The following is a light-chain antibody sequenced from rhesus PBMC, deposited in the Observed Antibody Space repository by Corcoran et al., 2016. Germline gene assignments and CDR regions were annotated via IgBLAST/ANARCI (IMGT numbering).Light chain of an antibody. CDR2: EAS. Sequence: DIQMTQSPSSLSASVGDRVTITCQASQGISSWLAWYQQKPGKAPKLLIYEASTLQSGVQSRFSGSGSGTDYTFPISSLQPEDVATYYCQHGYGTPWTFGQGTNVEIK. J-gene: IGKJ1*01. V-gene: IGKV1-18*01. CDR1: QGISSW. CDR3: QHGYGTPWT.